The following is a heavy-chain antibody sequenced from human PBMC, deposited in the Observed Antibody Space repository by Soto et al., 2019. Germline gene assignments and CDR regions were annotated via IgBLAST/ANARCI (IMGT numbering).Heavy chain of an antibody. CDR1: GFTFSNYW. CDR3: ASGVAAAGSFDY. D-gene: IGHD6-13*01. J-gene: IGHJ4*02. CDR2: INSDGSIT. Sequence: SLRLSCAASGFTFSNYWMHWVRQAPGKGLVWVSRINSDGSITSYADSVKGRLTISRDNAKNTLYLQMNSLRAEDTAVYYCASGVAAAGSFDYWGQGTLVTVSS. V-gene: IGHV3-74*01.